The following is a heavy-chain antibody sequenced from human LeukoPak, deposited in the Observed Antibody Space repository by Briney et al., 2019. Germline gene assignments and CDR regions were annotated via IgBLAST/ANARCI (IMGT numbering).Heavy chain of an antibody. CDR3: ARSVWRGSGIAVATTGYFQH. D-gene: IGHD6-19*01. CDR2: IYYSGST. J-gene: IGHJ1*01. V-gene: IGHV4-39*07. Sequence: SETLSLTCTVSGGSISSSSYYWGWIRQPPGKGLEWIGSIYYSGSTYYNPSLKSRVTISVDTSKNQFSLKLSSVTAADTAVYYCARSVWRGSGIAVATTGYFQHWGQGTLVTVSS. CDR1: GGSISSSSYY.